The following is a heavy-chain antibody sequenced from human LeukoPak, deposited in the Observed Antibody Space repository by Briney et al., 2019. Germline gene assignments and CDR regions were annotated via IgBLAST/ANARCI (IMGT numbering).Heavy chain of an antibody. CDR1: GGSISSYY. J-gene: IGHJ4*02. CDR2: IYYSGST. Sequence: SETLSLTCTVSGGSISSYYWSWIRQPPGKGLEWTGYIYYSGSTNYNPSLKSRVTISVDTSKNQFSLKLSSVTAADTAVYYCARNRDGYNSFDYWGQGTLVTVSS. D-gene: IGHD5-24*01. CDR3: ARNRDGYNSFDY. V-gene: IGHV4-59*08.